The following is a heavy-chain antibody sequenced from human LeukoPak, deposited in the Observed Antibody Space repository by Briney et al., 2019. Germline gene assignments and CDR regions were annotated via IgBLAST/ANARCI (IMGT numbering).Heavy chain of an antibody. CDR2: IYSGGST. V-gene: IGHV3-53*01. J-gene: IGHJ4*02. D-gene: IGHD4-17*01. CDR3: ARDGYGDYGPFDY. Sequence: GGSLTLSCAASGFTVSSNYMSWVRQAPGKGLEWVSVIYSGGSTYYADSVKGRFTISRDNSKNTLYLQMNSLRAEDTAVYYCARDGYGDYGPFDYWGQGTLVTVSS. CDR1: GFTVSSNY.